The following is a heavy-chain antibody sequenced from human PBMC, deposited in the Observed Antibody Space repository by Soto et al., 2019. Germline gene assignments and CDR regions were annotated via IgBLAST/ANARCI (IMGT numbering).Heavy chain of an antibody. J-gene: IGHJ4*02. Sequence: EVKLLESGGGLVQPGGSLRLSCGVSGFTVTSNGVSWVRQAPGKGLEWVSAISPNGQGIWYADSVKGRFTISRDISRNKVFLQMYSLRAADTAVYYCAKDRQYPRDYFHYWGQGPLDTVSS. CDR1: GFTVTSNG. D-gene: IGHD4-4*01. CDR2: ISPNGQGI. V-gene: IGHV3-23*01. CDR3: AKDRQYPRDYFHY.